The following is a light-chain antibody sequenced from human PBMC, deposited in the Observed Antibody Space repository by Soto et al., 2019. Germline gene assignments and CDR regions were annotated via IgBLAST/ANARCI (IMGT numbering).Light chain of an antibody. CDR1: ASTIGRNY. Sequence: QSVLTQSPSASGTPGQRVTISCSGSASTIGRNYVYWYQQLPGTAPKLLIYRNSQRPSGVPDRFSGYKSGTSTSLAISGLRSEDEADYYCAAWDDNLSGLYVFGAGTKLTVL. CDR3: AAWDDNLSGLYV. V-gene: IGLV1-47*01. J-gene: IGLJ1*01. CDR2: RNS.